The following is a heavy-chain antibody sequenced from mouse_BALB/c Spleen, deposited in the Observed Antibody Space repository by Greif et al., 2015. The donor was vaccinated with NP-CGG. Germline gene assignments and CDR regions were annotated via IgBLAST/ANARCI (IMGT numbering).Heavy chain of an antibody. Sequence: EVKLVESGTVLARPGASVKMSCKASGYSFTSYWMHWVKQRPGQGLEWIGAIYPGNSDTSYNQKFKGKAKLTAVTSASTAYMELSSLTNEDSAVYYCTRSRDYGAMDYWGQGTSVTVSS. CDR2: IYPGNSDT. D-gene: IGHD2-4*01. CDR3: TRSRDYGAMDY. J-gene: IGHJ4*01. CDR1: GYSFTSYW. V-gene: IGHV1-5*01.